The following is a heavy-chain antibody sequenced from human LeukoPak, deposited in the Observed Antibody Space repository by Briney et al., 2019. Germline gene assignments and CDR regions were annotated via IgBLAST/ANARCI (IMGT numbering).Heavy chain of an antibody. V-gene: IGHV3-11*05. CDR3: AREDFFTPHS. CDR1: GFTFSAYY. J-gene: IGHJ4*02. D-gene: IGHD3/OR15-3a*01. Sequence: GGSLRLSCAASGFTFSAYYMTWIWQAPGKGLEWVSSIGHSSIGYSSDHLKYADSVKGRFTISRDNAKNSLYLQMDSLRAEDTAVYFCAREDFFTPHSWGQGTLVTVSS. CDR2: IGHSSIGYSSDHL.